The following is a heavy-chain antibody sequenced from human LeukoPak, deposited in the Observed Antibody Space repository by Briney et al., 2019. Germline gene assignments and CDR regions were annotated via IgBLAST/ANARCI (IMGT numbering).Heavy chain of an antibody. CDR2: IIPILGIA. Sequence: SVKVSCKASGGTFSSYAISWVRQAPGQGLEWMGRIIPILGIANYAQKFQGRVTITADKSTSTAYMELSSLRSEDTAVYYCARDLKPEIRPRNWGQGTLVTVSS. J-gene: IGHJ4*02. V-gene: IGHV1-69*04. D-gene: IGHD1-14*01. CDR3: ARDLKPEIRPRN. CDR1: GGTFSSYA.